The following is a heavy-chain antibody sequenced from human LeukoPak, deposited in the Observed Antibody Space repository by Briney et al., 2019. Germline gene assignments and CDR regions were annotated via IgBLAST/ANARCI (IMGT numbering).Heavy chain of an antibody. CDR2: ISSSSYI. V-gene: IGHV3-21*01. D-gene: IGHD4-23*01. J-gene: IGHJ3*02. Sequence: GGSLRLSCAASGFTVSSYSMNWVRQAPGKGLEWVSSISSSSYIYYADSVKGRFTISRDNAKNSLYLQMNSLRAEDTAVYYCARDTVDAFDIWGQGTMVTVSS. CDR1: GFTVSSYS. CDR3: ARDTVDAFDI.